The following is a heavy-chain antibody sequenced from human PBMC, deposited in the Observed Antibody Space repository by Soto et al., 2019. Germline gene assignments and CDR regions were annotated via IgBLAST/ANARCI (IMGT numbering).Heavy chain of an antibody. V-gene: IGHV1-69*13. CDR1: GGTFIIYA. J-gene: IGHJ4*02. D-gene: IGHD5-12*01. CDR2: IIPIFGTA. Sequence: ASVKVSCKASGGTFIIYAISWVRQAPGQGLEWMGGIIPIFGTANYAQKFQGRVTITADESTSTAYMELSSLRSEDTAVYYCARWLQPTTQGHWYYFDYWGQGTLVTVSS. CDR3: ARWLQPTTQGHWYYFDY.